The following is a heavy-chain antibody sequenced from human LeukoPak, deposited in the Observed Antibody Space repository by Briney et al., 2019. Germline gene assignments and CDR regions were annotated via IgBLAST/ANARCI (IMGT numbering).Heavy chain of an antibody. D-gene: IGHD2-8*01. J-gene: IGHJ4*02. V-gene: IGHV3-30-3*01. CDR2: ISYDGSNK. Sequence: GGCLRLSCAASGFTFSSYAMHWVRQAPGKGLEWVAVISYDGSNKYYADSVKGRFTISRDNSKNTLYLQMNSLRAEDTAVYYCARDPSVCTNGVCYAFDYWGQGTLVTVSS. CDR1: GFTFSSYA. CDR3: ARDPSVCTNGVCYAFDY.